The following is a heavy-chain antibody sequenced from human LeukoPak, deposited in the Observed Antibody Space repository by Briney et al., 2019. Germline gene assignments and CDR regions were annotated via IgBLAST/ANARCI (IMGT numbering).Heavy chain of an antibody. CDR2: IWYDGTNK. V-gene: IGHV3-33*01. J-gene: IGHJ4*02. Sequence: PGGSLRLSCVASGFTFSSYGMHWVRQAPGKGLEWVAVIWYDGTNKYYADSVKGRFTISRDSPKNTPYLQMNSLRAEDTAVYYCARAAYDNSGYLTLWGQGTLVTVSS. D-gene: IGHD3-22*01. CDR1: GFTFSSYG. CDR3: ARAAYDNSGYLTL.